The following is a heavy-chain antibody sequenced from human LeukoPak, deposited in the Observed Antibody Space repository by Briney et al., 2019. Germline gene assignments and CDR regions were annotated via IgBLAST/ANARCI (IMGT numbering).Heavy chain of an antibody. V-gene: IGHV3-73*01. CDR3: AKATGGARYPFDY. D-gene: IGHD3-9*01. J-gene: IGHJ4*02. CDR2: IRSKPYNYAT. Sequence: GGSLKLSCAASGFTFSDFDMHWVRQASGKGLEWVGHIRSKPYNYATAYAASVQGRFTISRDDSKNTAYLQMNSLRAEDTAVYYCAKATGGARYPFDYWGQGTLVTVSS. CDR1: GFTFSDFD.